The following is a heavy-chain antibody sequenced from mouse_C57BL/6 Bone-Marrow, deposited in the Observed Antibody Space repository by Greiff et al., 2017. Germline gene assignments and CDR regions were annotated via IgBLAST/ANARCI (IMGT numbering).Heavy chain of an antibody. J-gene: IGHJ2*01. Sequence: QVQLKQPGAELVKPGASVKLSTFTSYWMHWVKQRPGQGLEWIGMIHPNSGSTNYNEKFKSKATLTVDKSSSTAYMQLSSLTSEDSAVYYCARRGRGDYFDYWGQGTTLTVSS. CDR2: IHPNSGST. D-gene: IGHD3-3*01. CDR1: FTSYW. CDR3: ARRGRGDYFDY. V-gene: IGHV1-64*01.